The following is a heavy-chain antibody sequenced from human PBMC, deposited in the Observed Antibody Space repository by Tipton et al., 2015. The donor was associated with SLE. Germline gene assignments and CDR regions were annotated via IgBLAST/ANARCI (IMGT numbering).Heavy chain of an antibody. D-gene: IGHD3-10*01. CDR3: SRFYYGSGSYEF. V-gene: IGHV4-39*07. J-gene: IGHJ4*02. CDR1: GGSISSSSYY. CDR2: IRTSGNT. Sequence: TLSLTCTVSGGSISSSSYYWGWIRQPPGKGLEWIGRIRTSGNTHYNPSLSSRLTISLDTSRNQFSLRLTSVTAADTAVYYCSRFYYGSGSYEFWGQGTLVTVSS.